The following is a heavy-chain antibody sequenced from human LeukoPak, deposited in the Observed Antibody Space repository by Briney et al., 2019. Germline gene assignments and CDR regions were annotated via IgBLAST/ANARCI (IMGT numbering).Heavy chain of an antibody. D-gene: IGHD6-19*01. CDR2: IYYSGSS. V-gene: IGHV4-59*11. CDR1: GGSISSHY. CDR3: ARNTPVAGTDDY. J-gene: IGHJ4*02. Sequence: SETLSLTCTVSGGSISSHYWSWIRQPPGKGLEWIGYIYYSGSSKYNPSLKSRVTMSVDTSKNQLSLKLSSVTAADTAVYYCARNTPVAGTDDYWGQGTLVTVSS.